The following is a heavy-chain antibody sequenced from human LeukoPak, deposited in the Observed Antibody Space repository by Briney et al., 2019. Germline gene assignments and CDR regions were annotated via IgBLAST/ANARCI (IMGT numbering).Heavy chain of an antibody. CDR3: ARESEYYYYDASGYYPGYFHH. CDR2: IKYDGIEK. CDR1: GFTFSTYW. J-gene: IGHJ1*01. V-gene: IGHV3-7*01. D-gene: IGHD3-22*01. Sequence: GGSLRLSCAASGFTFSTYWMAWVRQVPGKRLEWVANIKYDGIEKYHVDSVKGRFTISRDNAENSLYLQMNSLRDEDTAVYYCARESEYYYYDASGYYPGYFHHWGQGTLVTVSS.